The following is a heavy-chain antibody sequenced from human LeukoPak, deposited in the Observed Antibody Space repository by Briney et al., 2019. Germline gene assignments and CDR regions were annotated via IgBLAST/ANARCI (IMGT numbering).Heavy chain of an antibody. D-gene: IGHD3-22*01. Sequence: PSETLSLTCTVSGGSISSGDYYWSWIRQPPGKGLEWIGYIYYSGSTYYNPSLKSRVTISVDTSKNQFSLKLSSVTAADTAVYYCARHFYPRDSSGYYGSGFDYWGQGTLVTVSS. CDR1: GGSISSGDYY. CDR3: ARHFYPRDSSGYYGSGFDY. V-gene: IGHV4-30-4*01. J-gene: IGHJ4*02. CDR2: IYYSGST.